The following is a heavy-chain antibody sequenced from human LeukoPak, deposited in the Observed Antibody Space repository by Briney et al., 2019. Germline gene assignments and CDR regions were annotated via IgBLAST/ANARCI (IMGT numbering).Heavy chain of an antibody. CDR1: GGTFSSYA. V-gene: IGHV1-69*13. J-gene: IGHJ4*02. CDR2: IIPIFGTV. CDR3: ARDKTGGQYYFDY. Sequence: SVKVSCKASGGTFSSYAISWVRQAPGQGLEWMGGIIPIFGTVNYAQKFQGRVTITADESTSTAYMELSSLRSEDTAVYYCARDKTGGQYYFDYWGQGTLVTVSS. D-gene: IGHD7-27*01.